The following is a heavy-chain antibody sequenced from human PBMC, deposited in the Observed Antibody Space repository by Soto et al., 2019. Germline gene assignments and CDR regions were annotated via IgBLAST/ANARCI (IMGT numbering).Heavy chain of an antibody. Sequence: PSETLSLTCTVSGGSVSNSNYYWGWIRQSPGKGLEWIWSVYYRGRSYSKSSVKSRVTISVDTSKNQFSLNLHSVTASDTAVYSCVSQRTSVLTQAYFDYWGPGALVTVSS. CDR3: VSQRTSVLTQAYFDY. J-gene: IGHJ4*02. CDR2: VYYRGRS. V-gene: IGHV4-39*01. CDR1: GGSVSNSNYY. D-gene: IGHD2-8*01.